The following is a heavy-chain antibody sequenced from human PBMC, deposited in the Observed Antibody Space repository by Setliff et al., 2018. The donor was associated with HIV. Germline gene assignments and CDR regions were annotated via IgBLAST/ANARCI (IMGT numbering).Heavy chain of an antibody. D-gene: IGHD6-19*01. CDR1: GGSLSGFY. Sequence: PSETLSLTCAVYGGSLSGFYWTLIRQSPGKGLEWIGEVTHSGSTTYDPSLKSRITISVDTSKNQFSLKLTSVTAADMGVYYCARGRKKTLAVSGTRYFDFWGQGTLVTVSS. V-gene: IGHV4-34*01. J-gene: IGHJ4*02. CDR3: ARGRKKTLAVSGTRYFDF. CDR2: VTHSGST.